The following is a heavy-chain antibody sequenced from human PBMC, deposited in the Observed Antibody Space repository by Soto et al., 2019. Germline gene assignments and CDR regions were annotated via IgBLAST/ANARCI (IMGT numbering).Heavy chain of an antibody. CDR1: GVTFKDYG. Sequence: GGSLRLSCGAPGVTFKDYGMHWVRQAPGKGLEWVAVISYDVKQTYYADSVKGRFTISKDKSKRTLFLQMNSLRVDDTAVYYCARDGWGSNWYFEIWGRGALVTDSS. V-gene: IGHV3-30*03. CDR3: ARDGWGSNWYFEI. CDR2: ISYDVKQT. J-gene: IGHJ2*01. D-gene: IGHD3-16*01.